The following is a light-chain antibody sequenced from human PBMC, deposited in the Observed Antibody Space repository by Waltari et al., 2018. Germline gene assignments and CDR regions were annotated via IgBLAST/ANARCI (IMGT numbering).Light chain of an antibody. CDR1: SLRTSY. V-gene: IGLV3-19*01. Sequence: SYELTQDPDVSVALGQTVRNTCQGDSLRTSYANWHQQKPGQAPVLVIYAKDHRPSGIPDRFSGSSSGNTASLIITGAQAEDEADYYCHSRDISGNHVVFGGGTKLTVL. J-gene: IGLJ2*01. CDR3: HSRDISGNHVV. CDR2: AKD.